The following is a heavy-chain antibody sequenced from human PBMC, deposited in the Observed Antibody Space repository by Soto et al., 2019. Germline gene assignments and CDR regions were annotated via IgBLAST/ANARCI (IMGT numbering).Heavy chain of an antibody. J-gene: IGHJ4*02. V-gene: IGHV4-30-2*01. CDR3: ARASTTVTILDY. Sequence: SETLSLTCAVSGGSISSGGYSWSWIRQPPGRGLEWIGYIYHSGSTYYNPSLKSRVTISVDRSKNQFSLKLSSVTAADTAVYYFARASTTVTILDYWGQGTLVPVSS. CDR1: GGSISSGGYS. CDR2: IYHSGST. D-gene: IGHD4-17*01.